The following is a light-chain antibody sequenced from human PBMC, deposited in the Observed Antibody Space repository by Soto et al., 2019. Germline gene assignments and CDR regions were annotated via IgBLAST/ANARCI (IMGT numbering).Light chain of an antibody. CDR3: HQYYNWPPYT. CDR1: QSVSSNY. V-gene: IGKV3D-7*01. Sequence: EIVLTQSPATLSLSPGERATLSCRAIQSVSSNYLAWYQQRPGQPPNLLIFGASNRAPGIPDRFSGSGSGTDFTLTISSLQSEDFAVYYCHQYYNWPPYTFGQGTKVDIK. CDR2: GAS. J-gene: IGKJ1*01.